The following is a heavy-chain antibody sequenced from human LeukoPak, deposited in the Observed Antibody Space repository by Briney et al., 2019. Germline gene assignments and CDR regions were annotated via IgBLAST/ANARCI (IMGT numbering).Heavy chain of an antibody. CDR3: AKDEVVPGYYYTDV. V-gene: IGHV3-23*01. J-gene: IGHJ6*03. D-gene: IGHD2-2*01. CDR2: TSSSDAGT. Sequence: GGSLRLSCSASGFTLSSYAMSWVRQAPGKGLEWVSATSSSDAGTYYAESVRGRFTISRDNSKNTMYLQMNSLNAEDTAVYYCAKDEVVPGYYYTDVWGRGTTVTISS. CDR1: GFTLSSYA.